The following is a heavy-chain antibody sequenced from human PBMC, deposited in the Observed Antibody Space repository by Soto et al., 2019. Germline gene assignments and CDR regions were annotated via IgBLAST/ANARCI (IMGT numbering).Heavy chain of an antibody. CDR3: ARDLGQLERREVLYFDY. J-gene: IGHJ4*02. D-gene: IGHD1-1*01. Sequence: QVQLVESGGGVVQPGRSLRLSCAASGFTFSSYGMHWVRQAPGKGLEWVAVIWYDGSNKYYADSVKGRFTISRDNSKNTLYLQMNSLRAEDTAVYYCARDLGQLERREVLYFDYWGQGTLVTVSS. CDR2: IWYDGSNK. V-gene: IGHV3-33*01. CDR1: GFTFSSYG.